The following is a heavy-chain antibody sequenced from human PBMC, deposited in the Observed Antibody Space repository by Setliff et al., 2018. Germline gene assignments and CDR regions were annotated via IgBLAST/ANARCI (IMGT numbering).Heavy chain of an antibody. CDR1: GFTFSSYW. Sequence: PGGSLRLSCAASGFTFSSYWMSWVRQAPGKGLEWVANIKQDGSEKYYVDSVKGRFTISRDNAKNSLYLQMNSLRAEDTAVYYCARRVPAAISPFDPWGQGTLVTVSS. CDR2: IKQDGSEK. V-gene: IGHV3-7*03. CDR3: ARRVPAAISPFDP. J-gene: IGHJ5*02. D-gene: IGHD2-2*01.